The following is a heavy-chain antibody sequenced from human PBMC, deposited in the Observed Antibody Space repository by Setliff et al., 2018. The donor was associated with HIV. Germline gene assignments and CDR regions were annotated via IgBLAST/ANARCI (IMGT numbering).Heavy chain of an antibody. CDR3: ARARLQGIVTAVGPRDNCLDP. CDR1: GYSFINYG. D-gene: IGHD1-26*01. V-gene: IGHV1-18*01. CDR2: ISAYTGHT. J-gene: IGHJ5*02. Sequence: GASVKVSCKASGYSFINYGISWVRQAPGQGPEWMGWISAYTGHTDYAPRLPGRVTMTTDTSTSTAYMELRSLTSDDTAVYYCARARLQGIVTAVGPRDNCLDPWGQGTRVTVSS.